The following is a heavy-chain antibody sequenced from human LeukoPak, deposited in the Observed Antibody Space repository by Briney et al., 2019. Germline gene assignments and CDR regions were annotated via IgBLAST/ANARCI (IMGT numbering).Heavy chain of an antibody. V-gene: IGHV3-7*01. CDR2: IKEDGSEK. CDR1: GFTFSGYW. D-gene: IGHD1-1*01. J-gene: IGHJ4*02. Sequence: PGGSLRLSCAASGFTFSGYWMTWVRLAPGKGLEWVANIKEDGSEKHYADSVKGRFTISRDNAKNTLYLQMNSLRAEDTAVYYCARVGSLDTRGYWGQGTLVTVSS. CDR3: ARVGSLDTRGY.